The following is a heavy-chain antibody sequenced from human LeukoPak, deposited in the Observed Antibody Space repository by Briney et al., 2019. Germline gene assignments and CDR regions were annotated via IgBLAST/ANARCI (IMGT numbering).Heavy chain of an antibody. V-gene: IGHV3-23*01. CDR1: GFTFSNYA. Sequence: GGSLRLSCAASGFTFSNYAMSWVRQAPGKGLEWVSAISGSGERTSGDSTYYADSVKGRFTISRNNTKNTLNLKMNSLRAEDRAVYFCAKVTGGDMITYGGLDVWGQGTTVTVSS. J-gene: IGHJ6*02. D-gene: IGHD3-16*01. CDR2: ISGSGERTSGDST. CDR3: AKVTGGDMITYGGLDV.